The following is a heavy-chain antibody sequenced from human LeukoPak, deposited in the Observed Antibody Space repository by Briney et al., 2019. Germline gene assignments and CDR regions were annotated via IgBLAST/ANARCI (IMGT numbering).Heavy chain of an antibody. D-gene: IGHD1-7*01. CDR3: TGELAGTTVHY. Sequence: SETLSLTCIVSGGSISSRTYYWGWIRQPPGKGLEWIGSIYYSGSTYYNPSLKSRVTTSMDTSKNQSSLKLSSVTATDTALYYCTGELAGTTVHYWGQGTLVTVSS. CDR1: GGSISSRTYY. V-gene: IGHV4-39*07. CDR2: IYYSGST. J-gene: IGHJ4*02.